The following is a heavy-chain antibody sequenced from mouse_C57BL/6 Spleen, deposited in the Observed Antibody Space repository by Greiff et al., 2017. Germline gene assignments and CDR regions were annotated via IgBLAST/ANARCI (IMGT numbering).Heavy chain of an antibody. CDR2: ISYDGSN. CDR1: GYSITSGYY. CDR3: ARETTVVAPGVFYFDY. V-gene: IGHV3-6*01. D-gene: IGHD1-1*01. Sequence: EVQLVESGPGLVKPSQSLSLTCSVTGYSITSGYYWNWIRQFPGNKLEWMGYISYDGSNNYNPSLKNRISITRDTSKNQFFLKLNSVTTEDTATYYCARETTVVAPGVFYFDYWGQGTTLTVSS. J-gene: IGHJ2*01.